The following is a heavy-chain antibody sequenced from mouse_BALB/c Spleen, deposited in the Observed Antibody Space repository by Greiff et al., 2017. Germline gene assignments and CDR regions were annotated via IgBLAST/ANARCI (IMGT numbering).Heavy chain of an antibody. V-gene: IGHV3-2*02. CDR1: GYSITSDYA. CDR3: AREGYSAWFAY. J-gene: IGHJ3*01. CDR2: ISYSGST. Sequence: DVKLQESGPGLVKPSQSLSLTCTVTGYSITSDYAWNWIRQFPGNKLEWMGYISYSGSTSYNPSLKSRISITRDTSKNQFFLQLNSVTTEDTATYYCAREGYSAWFAYWGQGTLVTVSA. D-gene: IGHD2-3*01.